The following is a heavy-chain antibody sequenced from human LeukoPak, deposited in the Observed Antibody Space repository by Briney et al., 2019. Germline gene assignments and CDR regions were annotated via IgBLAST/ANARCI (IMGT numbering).Heavy chain of an antibody. J-gene: IGHJ6*03. Sequence: PSQTLSLTCAVSGGSISSGGYSWSWIRQPPGKGLEWIGYIYDSGSTYYNPSLKSRVTISLDRSKNQFSLKLSSVTAADTAVYYCAREGAGVSLGPLCYMDVWGKGTTVTVSS. CDR2: IYDSGST. D-gene: IGHD2-8*01. CDR1: GGSISSGGYS. CDR3: AREGAGVSLGPLCYMDV. V-gene: IGHV4-30-2*01.